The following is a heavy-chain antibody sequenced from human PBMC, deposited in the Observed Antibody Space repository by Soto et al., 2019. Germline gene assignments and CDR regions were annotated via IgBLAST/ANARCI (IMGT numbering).Heavy chain of an antibody. J-gene: IGHJ4*02. V-gene: IGHV1-69*02. CDR1: GGTFSSYT. Sequence: GASVKVSCKASGGTFSSYTISWVRQAPGQGLEWMGRIIPIIGIANYAQKFQGRVTITADKSTSTAYMELSSLRSEDTAVYYCAMEYCSATSCYKDYWGQGTLVTVSS. CDR3: AMEYCSATSCYKDY. D-gene: IGHD2-2*02. CDR2: IIPIIGIA.